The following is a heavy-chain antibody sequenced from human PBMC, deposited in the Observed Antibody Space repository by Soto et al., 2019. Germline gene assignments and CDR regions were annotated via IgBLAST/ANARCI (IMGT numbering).Heavy chain of an antibody. CDR3: AKEDGRTWIDH. V-gene: IGHV3-30*18. D-gene: IGHD1-1*01. J-gene: IGHJ4*02. CDR2: MSYDGTKE. CDR1: GFTFSTYG. Sequence: QVELVESGGGVVQPGRSLRLSCAASGFTFSTYGMHWVRQAPGKGLEWVAAMSYDGTKEYYVDSVKGRFTISRDNSRNTLFRQLNSLRAEDTAVYYGAKEDGRTWIDHWGQGTLVTVSS.